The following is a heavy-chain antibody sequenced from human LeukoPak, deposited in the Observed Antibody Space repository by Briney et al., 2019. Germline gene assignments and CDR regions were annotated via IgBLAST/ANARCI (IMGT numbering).Heavy chain of an antibody. CDR2: IHYSGST. J-gene: IGHJ6*03. Sequence: SETLSLTCTVSGGSISSSSYYWGWIRQPPGKGLEWIGSIHYSGSTNYNPSLKSRVTISVDTSKNQFSLRLSSVTAADTAVYYCARGYCSGGSCYSYYYYNYMDVWGKGTTVTVSS. D-gene: IGHD2-15*01. CDR3: ARGYCSGGSCYSYYYYNYMDV. V-gene: IGHV4-39*07. CDR1: GGSISSSSYY.